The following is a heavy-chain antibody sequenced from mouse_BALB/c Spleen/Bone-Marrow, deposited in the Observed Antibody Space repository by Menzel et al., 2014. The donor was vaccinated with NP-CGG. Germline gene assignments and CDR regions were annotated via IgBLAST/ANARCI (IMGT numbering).Heavy chain of an antibody. CDR3: ARNSDHYSLDY. D-gene: IGHD2-12*01. CDR2: VWTGGST. CDR1: GFSLTQYT. Sequence: VQGVESGPGLVQPSQSLSITCTVSGFSLTQYTIYWIRQSPGKGLEWLGVVWTGGSTDYNATFISRLNITKDNSKSQVFFKMTSLEPTDTAIYYCARNSDHYSLDYWGQGTSVTVSS. J-gene: IGHJ4*01. V-gene: IGHV2-2*02.